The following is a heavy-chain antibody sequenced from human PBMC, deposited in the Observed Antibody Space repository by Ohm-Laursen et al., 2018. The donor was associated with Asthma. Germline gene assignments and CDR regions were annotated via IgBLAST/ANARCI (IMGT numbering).Heavy chain of an antibody. D-gene: IGHD4-17*01. Sequence: TLSLTCAVSGGSISSGGYSWSWIRQPPGKGLEWIGYIYHSGSTYYNPSLKSRVTISVDRSKNQFSLKLSSVTAADTAVYYCASGYGDYRYWGQGTLATVSS. CDR3: ASGYGDYRY. V-gene: IGHV4-30-2*01. J-gene: IGHJ4*02. CDR2: IYHSGST. CDR1: GGSISSGGYS.